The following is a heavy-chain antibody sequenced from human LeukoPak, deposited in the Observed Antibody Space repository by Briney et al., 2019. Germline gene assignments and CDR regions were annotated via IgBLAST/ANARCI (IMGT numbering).Heavy chain of an antibody. Sequence: GSLRLSCAASGFTFSDYYWGWIRQPPGKGLEWIGSMYYSGSTYYNSSLKSRVTISVDTSKKQYSLKVNSVTAADTAMYYCARAKRQWLVGATIRGDNPPYYFDYWGQGTLVTVSS. D-gene: IGHD6-19*01. V-gene: IGHV4-38-2*01. CDR1: GFTFSDYY. J-gene: IGHJ4*02. CDR2: MYYSGST. CDR3: ARAKRQWLVGATIRGDNPPYYFDY.